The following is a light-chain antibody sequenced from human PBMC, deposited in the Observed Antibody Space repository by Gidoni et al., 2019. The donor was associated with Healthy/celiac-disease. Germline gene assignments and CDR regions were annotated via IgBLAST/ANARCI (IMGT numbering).Light chain of an antibody. V-gene: IGLV1-44*01. CDR3: AAWDDSLNGFWV. CDR1: SSNIGSNT. J-gene: IGLJ3*02. CDR2: SNN. Sequence: QSVLTQPPSASGTPGKRVTISCSGSSSNIGSNTVHWYQQLPGTAPKLLIYSNNPRPSWVPDRFSCPKSGTSASLAIRWLQSEDEADYYCAAWDDSLNGFWVFGGGTTLTVL.